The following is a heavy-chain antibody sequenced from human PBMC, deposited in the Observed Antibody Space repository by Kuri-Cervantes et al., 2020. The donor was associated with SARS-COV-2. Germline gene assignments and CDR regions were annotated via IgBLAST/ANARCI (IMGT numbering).Heavy chain of an antibody. V-gene: IGHV4-59*11. D-gene: IGHD2-2*01. Sequence: GSLRLSCTVSGGSIRNHYWSWIRQPPGKGLEWIGYIYHSGSTSYNPSLKSRVIISLDTSKNQFSLRLSSVTAAGTAVYYCAGEVVPRDYYYGMDVWGQGTTVTVSS. J-gene: IGHJ6*02. CDR2: IYHSGST. CDR1: GGSIRNHY. CDR3: AGEVVPRDYYYGMDV.